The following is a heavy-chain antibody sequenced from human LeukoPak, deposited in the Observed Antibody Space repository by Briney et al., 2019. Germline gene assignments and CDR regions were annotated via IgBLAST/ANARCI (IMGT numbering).Heavy chain of an antibody. J-gene: IGHJ4*02. CDR1: GFSFSGYA. Sequence: GGSLRLSCVASGFSFSGYAVHWVRQAPGKGLEWVALISYHSKRKDFADSVKGRFTISRDNAKNSLYLQMNSLRAEDTAVYYCARDAYYYDSSGYYYPFDYWGQGTLVTVSS. V-gene: IGHV3-30*04. CDR2: ISYHSKRK. D-gene: IGHD3-22*01. CDR3: ARDAYYYDSSGYYYPFDY.